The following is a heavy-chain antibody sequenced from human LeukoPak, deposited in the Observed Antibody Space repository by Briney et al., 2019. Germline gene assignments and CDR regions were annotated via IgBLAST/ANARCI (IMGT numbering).Heavy chain of an antibody. CDR2: INHNGNVN. CDR1: GFTFSSYW. Sequence: GGSLRLSCAASGFTFSSYWMNWARQAPGKGLEWVASINHNGNVNYYVDSVKGRFTISRDNAKNSLYLQMSNLRAEDTAVYFCAMGGGLDVWGQGATVTVSS. CDR3: AMGGGLDV. J-gene: IGHJ6*02. D-gene: IGHD3-16*01. V-gene: IGHV3-7*03.